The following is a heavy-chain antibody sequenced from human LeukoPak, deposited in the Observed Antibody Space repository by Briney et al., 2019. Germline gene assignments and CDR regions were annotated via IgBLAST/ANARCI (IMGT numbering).Heavy chain of an antibody. CDR3: ARGTLYRGWSYYLDF. CDR1: GDSISLSFYY. D-gene: IGHD6-19*01. J-gene: IGHJ4*02. Sequence: SEALSLTCSVSGDSISLSFYYWGWIRQPPGKALEWIGSVYYSGTTSYNPSLKSRVTISVDMSKNHFSLRLRSVTAADTAMYYCARGTLYRGWSYYLDFWGQGSQVTVSS. V-gene: IGHV4-39*07. CDR2: VYYSGTT.